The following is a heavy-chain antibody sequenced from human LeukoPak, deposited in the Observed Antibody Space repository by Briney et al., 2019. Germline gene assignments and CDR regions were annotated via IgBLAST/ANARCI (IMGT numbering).Heavy chain of an antibody. CDR2: THSDGRNT. Sequence: GRSLRLSCAVSGLTFGSYWMHWVSHAPGKGLVWVSRTHSDGRNTIYADSVKGRFTISRDHARNTLYLQMNSVICEDTAVYFCTRDYSYGLPDWGQGTLVTVPS. J-gene: IGHJ4*02. CDR3: TRDYSYGLPD. D-gene: IGHD5-18*01. V-gene: IGHV3-74*01. CDR1: GLTFGSYW.